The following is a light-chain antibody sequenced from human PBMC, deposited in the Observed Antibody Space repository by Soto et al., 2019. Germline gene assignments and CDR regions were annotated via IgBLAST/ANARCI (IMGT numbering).Light chain of an antibody. CDR2: DVS. CDR1: QDVNNS. V-gene: IGKV1-33*01. J-gene: IGKJ5*01. Sequence: DIQMTQSPSSLSASIGDRVTITCQASQDVNNSLNWYQQKPRKAPNLLIYDVSKLGTGVPSRFGGSGSGTDFTFTISRLQPEDIGAYYCQQYYKVPVTFGQGTRLEI. CDR3: QQYYKVPVT.